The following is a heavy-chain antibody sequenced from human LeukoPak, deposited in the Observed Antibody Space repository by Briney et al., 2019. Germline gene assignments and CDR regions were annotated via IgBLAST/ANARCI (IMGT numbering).Heavy chain of an antibody. V-gene: IGHV4-59*01. CDR3: AKIAPGGYFDY. J-gene: IGHJ4*02. CDR1: GISISGNY. D-gene: IGHD6-13*01. CDR2: VYYTGTT. Sequence: SETLSLTCTVSGISISGNYWTWIRQPPGKGLEWIGSVYYTGTTNYNPSLKSRVTISVDTSKDQFSLKLSSATAADTAVYYCAKIAPGGYFDYWGQGTLVTVSS.